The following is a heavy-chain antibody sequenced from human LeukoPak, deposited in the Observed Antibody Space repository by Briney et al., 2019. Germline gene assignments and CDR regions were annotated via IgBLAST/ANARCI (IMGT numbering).Heavy chain of an antibody. CDR2: INHSGST. CDR1: GGSFSGYY. J-gene: IGHJ6*02. D-gene: IGHD3-3*01. Sequence: SETLSLTCAVYGGSFSGYYWSWIRQPPGKGLEWIGEINHSGSTNYNPSLKSRVTISVDTSKNQFSLKLSSVTAADTAVYYCARGSYDFWSGQISFTYGMDVWGQGTTVTVSS. V-gene: IGHV4-34*01. CDR3: ARGSYDFWSGQISFTYGMDV.